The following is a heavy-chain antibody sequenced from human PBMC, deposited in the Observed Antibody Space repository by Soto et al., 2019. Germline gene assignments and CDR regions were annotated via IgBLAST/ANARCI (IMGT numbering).Heavy chain of an antibody. CDR2: IIPILGIA. D-gene: IGHD5-12*01. Sequence: QVQLVQSGAEVKKPGSSVKVSCKASGGTFSSYTISWVRQAPGQGLEWMGRIIPILGIANYAQKFQGRVTITADKSTSAADVGLSSLRSEDTAVYYCAGGLDRGCDRGGFDYWGQGTLVTVSS. J-gene: IGHJ4*02. V-gene: IGHV1-69*02. CDR3: AGGLDRGCDRGGFDY. CDR1: GGTFSSYT.